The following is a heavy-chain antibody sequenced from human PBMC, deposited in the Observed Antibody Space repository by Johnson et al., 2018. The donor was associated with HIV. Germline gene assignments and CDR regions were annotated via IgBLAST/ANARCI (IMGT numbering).Heavy chain of an antibody. D-gene: IGHD5-24*01. CDR1: GLSFSNFG. J-gene: IGHJ3*02. CDR2: ISFDGNLK. Sequence: QVQLVESGGGVVQPGKSLTLSCVGSGLSFSNFGIHWVRQAPGKGPEWVAVISFDGNLKKYADSVKGRFTISRDNSKNTLYLQMNSLRVEDTAVYYCAKDWDRWLQPPGDAFDIRGRGTMVTVSS. V-gene: IGHV3-30*18. CDR3: AKDWDRWLQPPGDAFDI.